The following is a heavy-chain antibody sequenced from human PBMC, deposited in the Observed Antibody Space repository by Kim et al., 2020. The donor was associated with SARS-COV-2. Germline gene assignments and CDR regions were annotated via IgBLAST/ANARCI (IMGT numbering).Heavy chain of an antibody. Sequence: FQGRVTITADESTSTAYMELSSLRSEDTAVYYCARSIVVVPAAIQYYFDYWGQGTLVTVSS. J-gene: IGHJ4*02. CDR3: ARSIVVVPAAIQYYFDY. V-gene: IGHV1-69*01. D-gene: IGHD2-2*01.